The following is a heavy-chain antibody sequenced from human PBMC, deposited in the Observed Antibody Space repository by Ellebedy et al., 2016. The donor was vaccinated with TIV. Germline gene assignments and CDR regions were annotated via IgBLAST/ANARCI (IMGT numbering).Heavy chain of an antibody. Sequence: SETLSLTXAVYGGSFSSYYWSWIRQPPGKGLEWIGYIYYSGSTNYNPSLKSRVTISVDTSKNQFSLKLSSVTAADTAVYYCARDQYYYGSGSYRSAFDIWGQGTMVTVSS. CDR2: IYYSGST. J-gene: IGHJ3*02. CDR1: GGSFSSYY. CDR3: ARDQYYYGSGSYRSAFDI. D-gene: IGHD3-10*01. V-gene: IGHV4-59*01.